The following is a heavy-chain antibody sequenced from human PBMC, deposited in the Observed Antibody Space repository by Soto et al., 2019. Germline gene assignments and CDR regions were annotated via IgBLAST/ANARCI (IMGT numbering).Heavy chain of an antibody. V-gene: IGHV1-18*01. J-gene: IGHJ3*02. Sequence: QVPLVQSGAEVKKPGASVKVSCKASGYTFTSYGISWVRQAPGQGLEWMGWISAYNGNTNYAQKLQGRVTMTTDTSTSTAYMELRSLRSDDTAVYYCARDRSIFGVVIPDASDIWGQGTMVTVSS. CDR1: GYTFTSYG. D-gene: IGHD3-3*01. CDR2: ISAYNGNT. CDR3: ARDRSIFGVVIPDASDI.